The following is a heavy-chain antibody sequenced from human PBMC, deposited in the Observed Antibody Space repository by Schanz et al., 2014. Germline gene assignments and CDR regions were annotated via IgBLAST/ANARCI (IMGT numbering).Heavy chain of an antibody. CDR3: ARVRTIYGSGAMGY. CDR1: GSTFSAYW. CDR2: INTDETTT. V-gene: IGHV3-74*01. Sequence: EVKLVESGGGLVQPGGSLRLSCAASGSTFSAYWMHWVRQVPGKGLVWIARINTDETTTKYADSVRGRFTISRDNSKNMVYLQMNSLRAEDTAVYYCARVRTIYGSGAMGYWGQGTLVTVSS. D-gene: IGHD3-10*01. J-gene: IGHJ4*02.